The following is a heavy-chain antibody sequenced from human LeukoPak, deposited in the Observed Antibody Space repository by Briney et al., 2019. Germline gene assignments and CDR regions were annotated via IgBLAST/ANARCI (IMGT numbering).Heavy chain of an antibody. D-gene: IGHD5-18*01. V-gene: IGHV1-2*02. CDR1: GYTFTGYY. Sequence: ASVKVSCKASGYTFTGYYMHWVRQAPGQGLEWMGWINPNSGGTNYAQKFQGRVTMTRDTSISTAYMELSRLRSDDTAVYYCARSRLRGYSYGSPPDYWGQGTLVTVSS. CDR2: INPNSGGT. J-gene: IGHJ4*02. CDR3: ARSRLRGYSYGSPPDY.